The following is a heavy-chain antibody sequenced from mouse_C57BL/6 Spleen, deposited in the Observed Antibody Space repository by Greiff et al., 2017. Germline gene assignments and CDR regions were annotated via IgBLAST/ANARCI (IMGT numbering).Heavy chain of an antibody. J-gene: IGHJ4*01. CDR2: ISDGGSYT. CDR3: ARDDYGSSYGYAMDY. V-gene: IGHV5-4*01. D-gene: IGHD1-1*01. Sequence: EVNVVESGGGLVKPGGSLKLSCAASAFTFSSYAMSWVRQTPEKRLEWVATISDGGSYTYYPDNVKGRFTISRDNAKNNLYLQMSHLKSEDTAMYYCARDDYGSSYGYAMDYWGQGTSVTVSS. CDR1: AFTFSSYA.